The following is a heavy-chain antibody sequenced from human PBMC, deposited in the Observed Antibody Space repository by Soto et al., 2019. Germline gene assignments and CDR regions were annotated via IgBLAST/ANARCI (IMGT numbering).Heavy chain of an antibody. CDR2: IIPIFGTA. J-gene: IGHJ6*02. CDR3: ASGIGVVIISVSPTIGYDGMDV. Sequence: QVQLVQSGAEVKKPGSSVKVSCKASGVTFSSYSISWVRQAPGQGLEWMGGIIPIFGTANYAQKLQGRVTVTADKSTSTAYMELSSLRSEDTAVYYCASGIGVVIISVSPTIGYDGMDVWGQGTTVTVSS. D-gene: IGHD3-3*01. CDR1: GVTFSSYS. V-gene: IGHV1-69*06.